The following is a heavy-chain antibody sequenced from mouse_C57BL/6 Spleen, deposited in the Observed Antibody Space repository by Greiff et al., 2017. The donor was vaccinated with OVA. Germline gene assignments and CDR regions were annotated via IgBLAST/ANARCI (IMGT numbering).Heavy chain of an antibody. CDR3: ARESTTVVSDY. CDR1: GHAFSSYW. J-gene: IGHJ2*01. V-gene: IGHV1-80*01. Sequence: QVQLQQSGAELVKPGASVKISCKASGHAFSSYWMHWVKQRPGKGLEWIGQIYPGDGDTNYNGKFKGKATLTADKSSSTAYMQLSSLTSEDSAVYFCARESTTVVSDYWGQGTTLTVSS. D-gene: IGHD1-1*01. CDR2: IYPGDGDT.